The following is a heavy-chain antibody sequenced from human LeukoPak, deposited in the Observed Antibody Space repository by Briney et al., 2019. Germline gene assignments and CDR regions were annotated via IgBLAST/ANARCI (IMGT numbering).Heavy chain of an antibody. J-gene: IGHJ4*02. Sequence: SETLSLTCTVSGGSISSGGYYWSWIRQHPGKGLEWIGYIYYSGSTYYNPSLKSRVTISVDTSKNQFSLKLSSVTAADTAVYYCARHGAGDIGFGESLDYWGQGTLVTVSS. D-gene: IGHD3-10*01. V-gene: IGHV4-31*03. CDR2: IYYSGST. CDR3: ARHGAGDIGFGESLDY. CDR1: GGSISSGGYY.